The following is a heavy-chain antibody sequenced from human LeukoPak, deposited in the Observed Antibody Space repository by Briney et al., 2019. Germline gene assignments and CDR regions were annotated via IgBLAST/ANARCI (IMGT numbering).Heavy chain of an antibody. V-gene: IGHV4-38-2*01. D-gene: IGHD5-18*01. CDR2: IYHSGST. CDR1: GYSLTSGYY. J-gene: IGHJ6*03. Sequence: SQTLSLTCAVSGYSLTSGYYWGWVRQPPGKGLEWIGSIYHSGSTYYNPSLRSRVTISVDTSKNQFSLKLSSVTAADTAVYYCARDPIQLWADYYYYYYMDVWGKGTTVTVSS. CDR3: ARDPIQLWADYYYYYYMDV.